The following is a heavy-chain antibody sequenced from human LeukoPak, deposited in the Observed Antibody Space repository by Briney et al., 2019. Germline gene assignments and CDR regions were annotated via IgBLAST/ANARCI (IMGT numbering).Heavy chain of an antibody. D-gene: IGHD2-15*01. Sequence: ASVKVSCKASGYTFTSYGISWVRQAPGQGLEWMGWISAYNGNTNYAQKLQGRVTMTTDTSTSTAYMELRSLRSDDTAVYYCARVGYCSGGSRYPSYFQHWGQGTLVTVSS. CDR2: ISAYNGNT. J-gene: IGHJ1*01. CDR3: ARVGYCSGGSRYPSYFQH. CDR1: GYTFTSYG. V-gene: IGHV1-18*04.